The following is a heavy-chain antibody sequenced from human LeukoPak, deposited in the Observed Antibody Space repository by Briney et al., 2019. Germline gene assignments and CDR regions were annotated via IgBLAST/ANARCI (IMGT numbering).Heavy chain of an antibody. CDR3: TRDRYSSSPYYFDY. J-gene: IGHJ4*02. Sequence: PGGSLRLSCTGSGFTFGGHAMSWVRQAPGKGLEWVGFIRSKAYGGTTEYAASVKGKFTISRDDSKSIAYLQMNSLKTEDTAVYYCTRDRYSSSPYYFDYWGQGTLVTVSS. V-gene: IGHV3-49*04. CDR2: IRSKAYGGTT. CDR1: GFTFGGHA. D-gene: IGHD6-13*01.